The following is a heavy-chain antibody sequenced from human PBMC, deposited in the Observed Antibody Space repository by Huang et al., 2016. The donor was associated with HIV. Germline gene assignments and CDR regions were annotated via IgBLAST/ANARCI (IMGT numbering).Heavy chain of an antibody. CDR2: SYPGDSDT. CDR1: GSKFTSYW. D-gene: IGHD2-15*01. V-gene: IGHV5-51*01. J-gene: IGHJ4*02. Sequence: EVQLVQSGAEVKKPGESLKISCKGSGSKFTSYWIAWVRQMPGKGLERMGISYPGDSDTRYSPSFQGQVTISADKSINTAYLQWSSLKTSDTAMYFCARQRASGSTYVDSWGQGTLLTVYS. CDR3: ARQRASGSTYVDS.